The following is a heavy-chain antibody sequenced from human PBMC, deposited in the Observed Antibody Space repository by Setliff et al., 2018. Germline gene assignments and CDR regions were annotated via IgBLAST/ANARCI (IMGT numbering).Heavy chain of an antibody. D-gene: IGHD5-18*01. CDR1: GESFSNNY. V-gene: IGHV4-59*01. J-gene: IGHJ6*02. Sequence: SETLSLTCSVYGESFSNNYWSWIRQPPGKGLEWIGYIYHNGNTNFNPSLKTRVTMSVDTSKNQFALNLRSVTAADTAVYYCVRDRTAYSYGLDVWGQGTTGTVSS. CDR3: VRDRTAYSYGLDV. CDR2: IYHNGNT.